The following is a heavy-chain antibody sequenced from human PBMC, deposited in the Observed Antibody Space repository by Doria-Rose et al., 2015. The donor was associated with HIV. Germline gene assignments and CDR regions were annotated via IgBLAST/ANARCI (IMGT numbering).Heavy chain of an antibody. CDR2: IFSDDER. CDR1: GVSLSSPGVG. J-gene: IGHJ4*02. Sequence: QVTLKESGPVLVKPTETLTLTCTVSGVSLSSPGVGVSWIRQPPGKALEWLANIFSDDERSYNTSLKSRLTISRGTSKSQVVLTMTDMDPVDTATYYCARIKSSGWYHKYYFDFWGQGTLVIVSA. CDR3: ARIKSSGWYHKYYFDF. V-gene: IGHV2-26*01. D-gene: IGHD6-13*01.